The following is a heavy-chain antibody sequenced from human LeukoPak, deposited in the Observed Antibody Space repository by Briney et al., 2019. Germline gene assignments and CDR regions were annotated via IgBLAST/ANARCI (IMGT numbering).Heavy chain of an antibody. CDR1: GYTFTGYY. D-gene: IGHD6-13*01. CDR2: INPNSGGT. V-gene: IGHV1-2*02. J-gene: IGHJ4*02. CDR3: ARDLSGSSWFDY. Sequence: ASVKVSCKASGYTFTGYYMHWVRQAPGQGLEWMGWINPNSGGTNYAQKLQGRVTMTRDTSISTAYMELSRLRSDDTAVYYCARDLSGSSWFDYWGQGTLVTVSS.